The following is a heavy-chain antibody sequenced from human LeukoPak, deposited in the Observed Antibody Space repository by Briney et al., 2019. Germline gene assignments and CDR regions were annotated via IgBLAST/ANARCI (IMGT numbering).Heavy chain of an antibody. D-gene: IGHD2-8*01. V-gene: IGHV1-46*01. CDR3: ARDMLAVPSNWFDP. CDR1: GYTFTSYY. Sequence: ASVKVSCKASGYTFTSYYIHWVRQAPGQGLEWMGVINPSGGGTSYAQKFQGRVTMTRNTSTSTVYMDLRSLRSEDTAVYFCARDMLAVPSNWFDPWGQGTLVTVSS. J-gene: IGHJ5*02. CDR2: INPSGGGT.